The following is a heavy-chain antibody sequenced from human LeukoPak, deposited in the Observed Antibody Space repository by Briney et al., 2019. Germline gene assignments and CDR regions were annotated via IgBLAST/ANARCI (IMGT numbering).Heavy chain of an antibody. Sequence: ASVTVSCKASGYTYVSYGINWVRQAPGQGLEWLGWISPYSGNTNFAQKLQGRLTMTTDPSTNTTYMELTSLRSDDTAVYFCARDSQPRRYFYYYMDVWGRGTTVTVSS. V-gene: IGHV1-18*01. J-gene: IGHJ6*03. D-gene: IGHD1-14*01. CDR3: ARDSQPRRYFYYYMDV. CDR1: GYTYVSYG. CDR2: ISPYSGNT.